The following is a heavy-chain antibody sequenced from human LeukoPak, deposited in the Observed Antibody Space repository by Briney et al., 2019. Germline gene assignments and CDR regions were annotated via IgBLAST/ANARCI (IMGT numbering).Heavy chain of an antibody. CDR1: GDSISNNIW. CDR2: IFHSGST. D-gene: IGHD6-13*01. CDR3: AKNAWYCLDY. Sequence: PPETLSLTCTVSGDSISNNIWWSWVRQPPGKGLEWIGEIFHSGSTNYNPSLKSRVTISLDKSKNQVALRVDSLTAADTAVHYCAKNAWYCLDYWGQGTLVTVSS. J-gene: IGHJ4*02. V-gene: IGHV4-4*03.